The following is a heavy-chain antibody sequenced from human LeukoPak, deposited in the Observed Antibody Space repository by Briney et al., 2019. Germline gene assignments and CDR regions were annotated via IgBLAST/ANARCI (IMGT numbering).Heavy chain of an antibody. CDR3: ARGGYSSGWYRYYFDY. J-gene: IGHJ4*02. V-gene: IGHV1-2*02. Sequence: AAVKVSCKSAGYTFTGYYMHSVRQPPAQGREWVGLINLNSGGTKYAQKFLGRVTRPSHKSISTAYMILSRLRSEDTAGYYCARGGYSSGWYRYYFDYWGQGTLVTVSS. D-gene: IGHD6-19*01. CDR2: INLNSGGT. CDR1: GYTFTGYY.